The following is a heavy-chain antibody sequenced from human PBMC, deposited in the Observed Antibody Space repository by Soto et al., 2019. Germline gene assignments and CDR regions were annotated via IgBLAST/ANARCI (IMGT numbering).Heavy chain of an antibody. V-gene: IGHV3-21*06. CDR1: GLTFTRYS. J-gene: IGHJ4*02. Sequence: PGGSLRLSCAASGLTFTRYSMNWVRQASGKGLEWVSSISSTTNYIYYGDSMKGRFTISRDNAKNSLYLEMNSLRAEDTAVYYCARESEDLTSNFDYWGQGTLVTVSS. CDR3: ARESEDLTSNFDY. CDR2: ISSTTNYI.